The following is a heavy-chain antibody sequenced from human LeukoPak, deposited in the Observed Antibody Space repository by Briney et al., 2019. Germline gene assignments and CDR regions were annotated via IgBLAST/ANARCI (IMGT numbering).Heavy chain of an antibody. CDR2: INHSGST. CDR1: GGSFSGYY. CDR3: ARGYSYEPIYF. V-gene: IGHV4-34*01. Sequence: SETLSLTCAVYGGSFSGYYWSWIRQPPGKGLEWIGEINHSGSTNYNPSLKSRVSISVDTSKNQFSLNLSSVTAADTAVYFCARGYSYEPIYFWGQGTLVIVSS. J-gene: IGHJ4*02. D-gene: IGHD5-18*01.